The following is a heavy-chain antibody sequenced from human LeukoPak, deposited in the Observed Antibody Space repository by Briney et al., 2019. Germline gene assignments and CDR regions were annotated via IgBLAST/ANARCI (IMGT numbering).Heavy chain of an antibody. J-gene: IGHJ5*02. CDR2: IYYSGYT. V-gene: IGHV4-59*08. D-gene: IGHD3-10*01. Sequence: PSETLSLTCTVSGGSISSYCWSWTRQPPGKGLEWIGYIYYSGYTNYNPSLKSRVTISVDTSKNQFSLKLSSVTAADTAVYYCARTLRTYGSGSYYNFWFDPWGQGTLVTVSS. CDR3: ARTLRTYGSGSYYNFWFDP. CDR1: GGSISSYC.